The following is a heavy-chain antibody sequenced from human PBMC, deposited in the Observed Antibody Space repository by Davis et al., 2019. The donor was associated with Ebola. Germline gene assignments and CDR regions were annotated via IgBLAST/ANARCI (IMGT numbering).Heavy chain of an antibody. CDR1: GFTSSNYP. CDR3: ARHVNGDFWYFDL. V-gene: IGHV3-23*01. Sequence: GGSLRLSCEVSGFTSSNYPMGWVRQAPGEGLEWVSGISVGGSDTYYTDSVKGRFIISRDNSKKTVYLNMNSLRVEDTAVYYCARHVNGDFWYFDLWGRGTRVTVSS. J-gene: IGHJ2*01. CDR2: ISVGGSDT. D-gene: IGHD4-17*01.